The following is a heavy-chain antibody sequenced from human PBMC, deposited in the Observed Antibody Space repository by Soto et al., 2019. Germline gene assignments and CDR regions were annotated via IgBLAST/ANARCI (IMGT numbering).Heavy chain of an antibody. CDR1: GGTFSSYT. V-gene: IGHV1-69*02. Sequence: QVQLVQSGAEVKKPGSSVKVSCKASGGTFSSYTISWVRQAPGQGLEWMGRIIPILGIANYAQKFQGRVTIAAEEYTSTAYMELRSLRSEDSAVYYCASAVVGTGWFDPWCQGALVTVFS. CDR2: IIPILGIA. CDR3: ASAVVGTGWFDP. J-gene: IGHJ5*02. D-gene: IGHD6-19*01.